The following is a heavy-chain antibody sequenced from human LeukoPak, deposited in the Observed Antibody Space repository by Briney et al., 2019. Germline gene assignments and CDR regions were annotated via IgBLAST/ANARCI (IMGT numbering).Heavy chain of an antibody. Sequence: ASVKVSCKASGYTFTSYYMHWVRQAPGQGLEWMGWINLNSGGTNSAQKFQGRVTMTRDTSVSTAYMELSRLRSDDTAVYYCARDHCTSSGCYEYYYYGVDVWGQGTTVTVSS. CDR1: GYTFTSYY. CDR3: ARDHCTSSGCYEYYYYGVDV. D-gene: IGHD2-2*01. V-gene: IGHV1-2*02. CDR2: INLNSGGT. J-gene: IGHJ6*02.